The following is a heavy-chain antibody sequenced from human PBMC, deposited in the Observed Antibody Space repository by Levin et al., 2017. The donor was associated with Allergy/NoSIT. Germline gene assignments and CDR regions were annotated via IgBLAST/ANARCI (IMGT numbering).Heavy chain of an antibody. CDR1: GGSISSSTYS. CDR3: ARAPYYGPARPYQSDY. V-gene: IGHV4-39*01. CDR2: VYYTGST. J-gene: IGHJ4*02. D-gene: IGHD3-10*01. Sequence: SQTLSLTCSVSGGSISSSTYSWGWIRQPPGKGLGWIGNVYYTGSTHYNPSLKSRVTISADTSKNQFSLKLSSVTAADTAVYYCARAPYYGPARPYQSDYWGQGTLVTVSS.